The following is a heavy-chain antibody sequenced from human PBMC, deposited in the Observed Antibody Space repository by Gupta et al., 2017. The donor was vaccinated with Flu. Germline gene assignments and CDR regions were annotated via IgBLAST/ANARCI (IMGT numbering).Heavy chain of an antibody. CDR1: GGSISSYY. CDR2: IYYSGST. Sequence: QVQLQESGPGLVKPSETLSLTCTVSGGSISSYYWSWIRQPPGKGLEWIGYIYYSGSTNYNPSLKSRVTISVDTSKNQFSLKLSSVTAADTAVYYCARVGYDFWSGYYFLNWFDPWGQGTLVTVSS. V-gene: IGHV4-59*01. CDR3: ARVGYDFWSGYYFLNWFDP. D-gene: IGHD3-3*01. J-gene: IGHJ5*02.